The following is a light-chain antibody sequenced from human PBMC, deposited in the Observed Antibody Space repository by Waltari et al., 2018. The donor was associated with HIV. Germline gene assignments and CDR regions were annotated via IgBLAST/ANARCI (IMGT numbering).Light chain of an antibody. V-gene: IGKV3-20*01. J-gene: IGKJ2*02. Sequence: EIVLTQSPGTLSLSPGERATLPCRASQSVSSSYLAWYQQKPGQAPRLLISGASSRATGIPDRFSGSGSGTDFTLTINRLEPEDFAVYYCQQYGNSPRTFGQGTKLEIK. CDR1: QSVSSSY. CDR3: QQYGNSPRT. CDR2: GAS.